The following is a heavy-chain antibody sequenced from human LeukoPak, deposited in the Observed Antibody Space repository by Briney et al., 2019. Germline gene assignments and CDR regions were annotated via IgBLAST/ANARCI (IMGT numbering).Heavy chain of an antibody. J-gene: IGHJ3*02. Sequence: PGGSLRLSCAASGFPFDYYAMNWVRQAPGKGLERVSATGASGHSTYYADSVKGRFTISRDNSKTTLYLQMNSLRAEDTAVYHCARGLSTVNDALDIWGQGTMVTVSS. D-gene: IGHD2-2*01. CDR3: ARGLSTVNDALDI. CDR1: GFPFDYYA. CDR2: TGASGHST. V-gene: IGHV3-23*01.